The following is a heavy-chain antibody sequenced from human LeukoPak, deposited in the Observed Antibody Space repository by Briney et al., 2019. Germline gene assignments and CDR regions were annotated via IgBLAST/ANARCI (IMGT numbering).Heavy chain of an antibody. CDR1: GGSFSSYY. CDR2: INHSGST. CDR3: AGRVPNDYSSRPRTGIDAFDI. V-gene: IGHV4-34*01. Sequence: SETLSLTCAVYGGSFSSYYWSWIRQPPGKGLEWIGKINHSGSTNFNPSVKSRVTMSVDTSKKQFSLKLTSVTAADTAVYYCAGRVPNDYSSRPRTGIDAFDIWGQGTMVTVSS. D-gene: IGHD6-13*01. J-gene: IGHJ3*02.